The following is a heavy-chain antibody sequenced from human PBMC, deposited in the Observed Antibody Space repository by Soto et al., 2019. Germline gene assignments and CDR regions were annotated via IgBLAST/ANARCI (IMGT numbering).Heavy chain of an antibody. V-gene: IGHV3-23*01. J-gene: IGHJ6*02. CDR3: AKDVHQWPGGGMDV. Sequence: EVHLLESGGGLVKSGGSLRLSCAASGFTFPSYAMNWVRQAPGKGLAWVSGVSFSGGSTSYADSVKGRFPIARDNSQNTVYLQMNSRRAEDTGVYYCAKDVHQWPGGGMDVWGQGTTVTVSS. CDR2: VSFSGGST. CDR1: GFTFPSYA. D-gene: IGHD6-19*01.